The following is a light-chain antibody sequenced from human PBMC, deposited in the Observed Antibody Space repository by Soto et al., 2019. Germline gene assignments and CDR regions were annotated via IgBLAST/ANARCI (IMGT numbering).Light chain of an antibody. Sequence: QSVLTQPASVSGSPGQSITISCTGTSSDVGGYNYVSWYQHHPGKAPKLMIYEVSNRPSGVSNRFSGSKSGNTASLTISGLQAEDEAEYYCSSYTSSSLVVFGGGTKLTVL. V-gene: IGLV2-14*01. CDR2: EVS. CDR3: SSYTSSSLVV. J-gene: IGLJ2*01. CDR1: SSDVGGYNY.